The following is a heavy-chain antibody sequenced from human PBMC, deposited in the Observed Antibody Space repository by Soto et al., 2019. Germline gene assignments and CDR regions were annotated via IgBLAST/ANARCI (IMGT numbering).Heavy chain of an antibody. D-gene: IGHD3-10*01. V-gene: IGHV3-30*03. Sequence: QVQLVESGGGVVQPGRSLRLSCAASGFTFSSYGMHWVRQAPGKGLEWVAVISYDGSNKYYADSVKGRFTISRDNSKNTLYLQMNSLRAEDTAVYYCARTPRPSAQYYGSGTLDYWGQGTLVTVSS. J-gene: IGHJ4*02. CDR1: GFTFSSYG. CDR3: ARTPRPSAQYYGSGTLDY. CDR2: ISYDGSNK.